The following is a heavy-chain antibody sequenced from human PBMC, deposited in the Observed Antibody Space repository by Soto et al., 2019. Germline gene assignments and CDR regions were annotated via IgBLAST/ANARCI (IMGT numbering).Heavy chain of an antibody. V-gene: IGHV4-59*08. CDR2: IYYSGST. J-gene: IGHJ5*02. Sequence: SETLSLTCTVSSGSISHYYWSWIRQPPGKGLEWIGYIYYSGSTYYNPSLKSRVTISVDTSKNQFSLKLSSVTAADTAVYYCARHGSGSYYNNWFDPWTQGTLVTVSS. CDR3: ARHGSGSYYNNWFDP. CDR1: SGSISHYY. D-gene: IGHD3-10*01.